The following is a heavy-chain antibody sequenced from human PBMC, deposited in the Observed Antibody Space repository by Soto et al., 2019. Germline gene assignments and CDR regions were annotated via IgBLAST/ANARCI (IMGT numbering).Heavy chain of an antibody. CDR1: GYTFTSYG. J-gene: IGHJ6*03. CDR2: ISAYNGNT. CDR3: ARDGEITMVRGVIIKLDYYYYYMDV. Sequence: ASVKVSCKASGYTFTSYGISWVRQAPGQGLEWMGWISAYNGNTNYAQKLQGRVTMTTDTSTSTAYMGLRSLRSDDTAVYYCARDGEITMVRGVIIKLDYYYYYMDVWGKGTTVTVSS. V-gene: IGHV1-18*01. D-gene: IGHD3-10*01.